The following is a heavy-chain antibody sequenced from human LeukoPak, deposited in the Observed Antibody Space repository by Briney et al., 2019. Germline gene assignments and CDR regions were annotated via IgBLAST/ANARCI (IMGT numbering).Heavy chain of an antibody. CDR2: ISAYNGNT. D-gene: IGHD6-13*01. J-gene: IGHJ3*02. CDR3: ARDSDAGTSAFDI. CDR1: GYTFTGYY. V-gene: IGHV1-18*04. Sequence: ASVKVSCKASGYTFTGYYMHWVRQAPGQGLEWMGWISAYNGNTNYAQKLQGRVTMTTDTSTSTAYMELRSLRSDDTAVYYCARDSDAGTSAFDIWGQGTMVTVSS.